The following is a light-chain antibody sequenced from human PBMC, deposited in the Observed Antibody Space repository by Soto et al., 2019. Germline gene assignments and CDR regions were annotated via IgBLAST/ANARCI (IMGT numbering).Light chain of an antibody. Sequence: QSALTQPASVSGSPGQSITISCTGTSSDVGSYNLVSWYQQHPGKAPKLMIYEVSKRPSAVSNRFSGSKSGNTASLTISGLQAEDEADYYCCSYAGSSTSYVFGTGTKVTVL. CDR3: CSYAGSSTSYV. CDR2: EVS. J-gene: IGLJ1*01. CDR1: SSDVGSYNL. V-gene: IGLV2-23*02.